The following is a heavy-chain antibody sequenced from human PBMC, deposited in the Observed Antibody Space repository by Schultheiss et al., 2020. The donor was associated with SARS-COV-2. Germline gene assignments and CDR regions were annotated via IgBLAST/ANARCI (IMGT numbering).Heavy chain of an antibody. Sequence: SETLSLTCTVSGGSISSGAYYWSWIRQHPGRGLEWIGSIYYSGSTYYNPSLKSRVTISVDTSKNQFSLKLSSVTAADTAVYYCARVGGITIFGVVTNYFDYWGQGTLVTVSS. CDR2: IYYSGST. J-gene: IGHJ4*02. V-gene: IGHV4-39*01. D-gene: IGHD3-3*01. CDR3: ARVGGITIFGVVTNYFDY. CDR1: GGSISSGAYY.